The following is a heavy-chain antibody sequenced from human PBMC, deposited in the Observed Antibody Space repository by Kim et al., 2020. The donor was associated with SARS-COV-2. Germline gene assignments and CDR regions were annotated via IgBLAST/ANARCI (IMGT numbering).Heavy chain of an antibody. V-gene: IGHV3-43*02. CDR1: GFTFDDYA. CDR2: ISGDGGST. Sequence: GGSLRLSCAASGFTFDDYAMHWVRQAPGKGLEWVSLISGDGGSTYYADSVKGRFTISRDNSKNSLYLQMNSLRTEDTALYYCAKDRRIRFLEWLAAGYYYGMDVWGQGTPVTVSS. J-gene: IGHJ6*02. CDR3: AKDRRIRFLEWLAAGYYYGMDV. D-gene: IGHD3-3*01.